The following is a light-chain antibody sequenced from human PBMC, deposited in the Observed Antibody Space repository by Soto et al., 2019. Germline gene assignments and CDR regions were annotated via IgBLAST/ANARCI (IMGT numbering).Light chain of an antibody. V-gene: IGKV3-15*01. CDR2: AAS. J-gene: IGKJ4*01. CDR1: QSVYSN. CDR3: QHYHNWPPRPT. Sequence: EIVMTQSPATLSVSPGERATLSCRASQSVYSNLAWYQQKPGQAPRLLIYAASTRAIDIPVRFSGSGSGMEVTLTISGLQSEDFAVYFCQHYHNWPPRPTCGGGTRVEIK.